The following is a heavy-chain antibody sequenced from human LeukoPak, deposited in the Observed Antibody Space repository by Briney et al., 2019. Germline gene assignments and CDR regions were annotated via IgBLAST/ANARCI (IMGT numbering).Heavy chain of an antibody. CDR3: ARVVGASYRGYCDY. Sequence: GGSLRLSCAASGFTLSNYAMSWVRQAPGKGLEWVSGTSGDGAATYYADAVKGRFTVSRDNSKNTLYLQMNSPRAEDTAVYYCARVVGASYRGYCDYWGQGTLVTVSS. CDR1: GFTLSNYA. J-gene: IGHJ4*02. CDR2: TSGDGAAT. V-gene: IGHV3-23*01. D-gene: IGHD1-26*01.